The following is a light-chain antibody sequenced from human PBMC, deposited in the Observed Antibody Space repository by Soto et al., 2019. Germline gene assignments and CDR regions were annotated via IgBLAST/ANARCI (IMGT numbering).Light chain of an antibody. J-gene: IGLJ2*01. V-gene: IGLV1-40*01. CDR1: SSNIGAGFD. CDR3: QSYDTGLTGHVL. CDR2: AST. Sequence: QLVLTQPPSVSGAPGQRGTISCSGNSSNIGAGFDVHWYQQLPGAAPKLLISASTNRPSGVPDRFSGSKSDTSDSLAITGLQIDDEADYYCQSYDTGLTGHVLFGGGTKLTVL.